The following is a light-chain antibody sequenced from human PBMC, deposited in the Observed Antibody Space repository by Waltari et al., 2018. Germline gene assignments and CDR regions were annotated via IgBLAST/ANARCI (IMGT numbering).Light chain of an antibody. CDR3: LIYMGSGIWV. CDR2: KAS. CDR1: SGSVSTTSY. J-gene: IGLJ3*02. Sequence: QTVVTQEPSLSVSPGGTVTLTCALSSGSVSTTSYVSWYQQTPVQAPRTLVYKASARSSGVPVRFSGSILGNKAALTITGAQAEDDSDYYCLIYMGSGIWVFGGGTKLTVL. V-gene: IGLV8-61*01.